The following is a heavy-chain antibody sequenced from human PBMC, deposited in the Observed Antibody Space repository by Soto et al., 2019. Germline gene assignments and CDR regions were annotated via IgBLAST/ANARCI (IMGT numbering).Heavy chain of an antibody. CDR2: IIPIFGTA. D-gene: IGHD3-22*01. CDR1: GGTFSSYA. Sequence: QVQLVQSGAEVKKPGSSVKVSCKASGGTFSSYAISWVRQAPGQGLEWMGGIIPIFGTANYAQKFQGRVAITADESASTAYMVLSSLRSVYTAVYYCAIDDYDSSGYDFDYWGQGTLVTVSS. V-gene: IGHV1-69*01. J-gene: IGHJ4*02. CDR3: AIDDYDSSGYDFDY.